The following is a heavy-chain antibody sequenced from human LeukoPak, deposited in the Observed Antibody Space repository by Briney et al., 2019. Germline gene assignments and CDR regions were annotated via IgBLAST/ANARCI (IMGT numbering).Heavy chain of an antibody. CDR2: IYYSGST. Sequence: SQTLSLTCTVSGGSISSGGYYWSWIRQHPGKGLEWIGYIYYSGSTYYNPSLKSRVGISVDTSKNQFSLNLSSVTAADTAVYYCASSSMVRGITIDWFDPWGQGNLVTVSS. J-gene: IGHJ5*02. CDR3: ASSSMVRGITIDWFDP. CDR1: GGSISSGGYY. V-gene: IGHV4-31*03. D-gene: IGHD3-10*01.